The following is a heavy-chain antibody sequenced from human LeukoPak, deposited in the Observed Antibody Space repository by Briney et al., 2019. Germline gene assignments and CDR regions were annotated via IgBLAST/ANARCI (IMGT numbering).Heavy chain of an antibody. Sequence: GESLKISCKGSGYSFTSYWIGWARQMPGKGLEWMWIIYPGDSDTRYSPSFQGQVTISADKSISTAYLQWSSLKASDTAMYYCARHEVMVRGVIDYWGQGTLVTVSS. CDR1: GYSFTSYW. V-gene: IGHV5-51*01. CDR3: ARHEVMVRGVIDY. D-gene: IGHD3-10*01. CDR2: IYPGDSDT. J-gene: IGHJ4*02.